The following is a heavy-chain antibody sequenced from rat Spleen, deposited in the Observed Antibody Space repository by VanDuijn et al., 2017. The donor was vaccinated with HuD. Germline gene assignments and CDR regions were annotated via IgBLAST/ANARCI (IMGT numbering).Heavy chain of an antibody. CDR2: ISTGGGNT. J-gene: IGHJ4*01. CDR3: ARHYGGYSEYVMDA. Sequence: EVQLVESDGGLVQPGRSLKLSCAASGFIFSDHYVAWVRQTPTEGLEWVATISTGGGNTYYRDSVKGRFTISRDNAKSTLYLQMDSLRSEETATYYCARHYGGYSEYVMDAWGQGASVTVSS. V-gene: IGHV5S11*01. CDR1: GFIFSDHY. D-gene: IGHD1-11*01.